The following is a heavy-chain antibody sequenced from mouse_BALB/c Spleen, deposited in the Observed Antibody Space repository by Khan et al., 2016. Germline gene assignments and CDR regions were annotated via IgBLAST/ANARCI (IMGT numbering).Heavy chain of an antibody. Sequence: EVELVESGGGLVQPGGSLRLSCATSGFTFTDYYMSWVRQPPGKALEWLGFIRNKANGYTTEYSASVKGRFTISRDNSQSIRYRQMNTLRAEDSATYYGARSEIVMDYWGQGTSVTVSS. CDR1: GFTFTDYY. CDR2: IRNKANGYTT. J-gene: IGHJ4*01. V-gene: IGHV7-3*02. CDR3: ARSEIVMDY.